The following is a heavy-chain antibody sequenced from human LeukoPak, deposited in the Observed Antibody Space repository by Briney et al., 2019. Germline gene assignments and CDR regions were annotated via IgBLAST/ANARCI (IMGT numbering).Heavy chain of an antibody. V-gene: IGHV1-2*06. D-gene: IGHD3-10*01. Sequence: ASVKVSCKASGYTFTGYYMHWVRQAPGQGLEWMGRINPNSGGTNYAQKFQGRVTMTRDTSISTAYMEPSRLRSDDTAVYYCARDQGDRDYYYYGMDVWGQGTTVTVSS. CDR2: INPNSGGT. J-gene: IGHJ6*02. CDR3: ARDQGDRDYYYYGMDV. CDR1: GYTFTGYY.